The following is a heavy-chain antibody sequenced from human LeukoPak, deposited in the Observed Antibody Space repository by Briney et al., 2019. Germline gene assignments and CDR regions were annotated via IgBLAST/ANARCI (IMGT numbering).Heavy chain of an antibody. Sequence: GGSLRLSCAASGFTFSSYAMNWVRQAPGKGLEWVAFISYDGSNKYYADSVKGRFTISRDNSKNTLYLQMNSLRAEDTAVYYCASQGGLLWFGELSGGMDVWGQGTTVIVSS. CDR1: GFTFSSYA. V-gene: IGHV3-30-3*01. J-gene: IGHJ6*02. D-gene: IGHD3-10*01. CDR3: ASQGGLLWFGELSGGMDV. CDR2: ISYDGSNK.